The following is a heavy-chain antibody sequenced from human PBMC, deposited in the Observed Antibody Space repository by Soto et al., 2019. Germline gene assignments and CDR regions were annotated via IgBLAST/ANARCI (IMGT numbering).Heavy chain of an antibody. CDR2: IRRSGDYT. Sequence: EVQLVESGGGLVMPGGSLRLSCIASGFSFSTYSMNWVRQAPGKGLEWVSSIRRSGDYTYYADSLKGRFTISRDNAKNSLSLQMISLRAEDTAVYYCARSTSLGGMDVGGQGTTVTVSS. J-gene: IGHJ6*02. CDR3: ARSTSLGGMDV. D-gene: IGHD1-1*01. V-gene: IGHV3-21*01. CDR1: GFSFSTYS.